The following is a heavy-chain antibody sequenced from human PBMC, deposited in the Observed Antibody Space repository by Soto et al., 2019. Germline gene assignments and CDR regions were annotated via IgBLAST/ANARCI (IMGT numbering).Heavy chain of an antibody. CDR3: ASGYEPVPSFDY. D-gene: IGHD5-12*01. CDR1: GYTFTSYY. J-gene: IGHJ4*02. CDR2: INPSGGGT. V-gene: IGHV1-46*03. Sequence: ASVKVSCKASGYTFTSYYMHWVRQAPGQGLEWMGIINPSGGGTSYAQKFQGRVTMTRDTSTSTVYTELSSLRSEDTAVYYCASGYEPVPSFDYWGQGTLVTVSS.